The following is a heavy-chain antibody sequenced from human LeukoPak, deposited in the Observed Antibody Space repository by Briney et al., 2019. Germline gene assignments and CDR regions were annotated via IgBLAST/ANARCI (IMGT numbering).Heavy chain of an antibody. CDR3: ARAKRITMIVVSWYFDL. Sequence: SQTLSLTCTVSGGSISSGGYYWSWIRQHPGKGLEWIGYIYYSGSTYYNPSLKSRVTISVDTSKNQFSLKLSSVTAADTAVYYCARAKRITMIVVSWYFDLWGRGTLVTVSS. CDR1: GGSISSGGYY. V-gene: IGHV4-31*03. D-gene: IGHD3-22*01. J-gene: IGHJ2*01. CDR2: IYYSGST.